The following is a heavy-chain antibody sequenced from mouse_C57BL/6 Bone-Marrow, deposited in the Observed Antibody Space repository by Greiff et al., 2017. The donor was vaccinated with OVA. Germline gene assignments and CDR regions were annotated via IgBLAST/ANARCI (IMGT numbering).Heavy chain of an antibody. CDR3: TRLALIYYYGSYWYFDV. D-gene: IGHD1-1*01. CDR1: GYTFTGYE. J-gene: IGHJ1*03. CDR2: IDPETGGT. Sequence: QVQLQQSGAELVRPGASVTLSCKASGYTFTGYEMHWVKQTPVHGLEWIGAIDPETGGTAYNQKFKGKAILTADKSSSTAYMELRSLTSEDSAVYYCTRLALIYYYGSYWYFDVWGTGTTVTVSS. V-gene: IGHV1-15*01.